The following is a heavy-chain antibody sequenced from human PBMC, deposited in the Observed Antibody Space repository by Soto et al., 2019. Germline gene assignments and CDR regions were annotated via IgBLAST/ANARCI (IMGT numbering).Heavy chain of an antibody. CDR1: GFTFSSYA. V-gene: IGHV3-30-3*01. Sequence: GGSVRLSCAASGFTFSSYAMHWVRQAPGKGLEWVAVISYDGSNKYYADSVKGRFTISRDNSKNTLYLQMNSLRAEDTAVYYCARNVWFGEWNLDYWGQGTLVTVSS. CDR3: ARNVWFGEWNLDY. J-gene: IGHJ4*02. CDR2: ISYDGSNK. D-gene: IGHD3-10*01.